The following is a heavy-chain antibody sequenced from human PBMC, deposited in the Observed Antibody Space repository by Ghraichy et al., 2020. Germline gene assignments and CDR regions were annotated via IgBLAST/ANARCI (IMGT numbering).Heavy chain of an antibody. CDR1: GGSMSSGTYY. V-gene: IGHV4-61*02. Sequence: SETLSLTCTVSGGSMSSGTYYWSWIRQTAGKGLEWIGRIYSSDNTNYNPSLKSRVTMSLDTSKKQFSLNLSSVTASDTSVYYCAKGAAAGTRRAFDVWGQGTMVTASS. J-gene: IGHJ3*01. D-gene: IGHD6-13*01. CDR2: IYSSDNT. CDR3: AKGAAAGTRRAFDV.